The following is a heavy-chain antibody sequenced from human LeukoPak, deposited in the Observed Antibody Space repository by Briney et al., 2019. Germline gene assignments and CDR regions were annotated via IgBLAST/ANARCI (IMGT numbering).Heavy chain of an antibody. Sequence: QPGGSLRLSCAASGFTFGSYGMHWVRQAPGKGLEWVTYIWYDGSNKDYADSVKGRFTISRDNSKNTLYLQMNSLTDEDTAMYYCARVPDYGSYRGTFDIWGQGTMVTASS. CDR3: ARVPDYGSYRGTFDI. V-gene: IGHV3-33*01. CDR1: GFTFGSYG. J-gene: IGHJ3*02. CDR2: IWYDGSNK. D-gene: IGHD4-17*01.